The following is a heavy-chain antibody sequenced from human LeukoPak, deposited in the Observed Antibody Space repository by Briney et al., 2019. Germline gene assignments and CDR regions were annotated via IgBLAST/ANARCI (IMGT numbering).Heavy chain of an antibody. CDR3: ARPGGYSSGWYGGYYFDY. D-gene: IGHD6-19*01. CDR2: INHSEST. V-gene: IGHV4-34*01. CDR1: GGSFSGYY. J-gene: IGHJ4*02. Sequence: PSETLSLTCAVYGGSFSGYYWSWIRQPPGKGLECIGEINHSESTNYNPSLKSRVTISVDTSKNQFSLKLSSVTAADTAVYYCARPGGYSSGWYGGYYFDYWGQGTLVTVSS.